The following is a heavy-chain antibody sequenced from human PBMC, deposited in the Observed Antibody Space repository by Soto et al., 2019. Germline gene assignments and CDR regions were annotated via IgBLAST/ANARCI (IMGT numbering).Heavy chain of an antibody. V-gene: IGHV3-23*01. CDR3: AKDRVVLMVYATQLDY. Sequence: GGSLRLSCAASGFTFSSYAMSWVRQAPGKGLEWVSAISGSGGSTYYADSVKGRFTISRDNSKNTLYLQMNSLRAEDTAVYYCAKDRVVLMVYATQLDYWGQGTLVTVSS. J-gene: IGHJ4*02. CDR1: GFTFSSYA. D-gene: IGHD2-8*01. CDR2: ISGSGGST.